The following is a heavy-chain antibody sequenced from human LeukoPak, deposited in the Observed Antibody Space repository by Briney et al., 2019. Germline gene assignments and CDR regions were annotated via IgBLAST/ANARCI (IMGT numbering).Heavy chain of an antibody. V-gene: IGHV3-30*18. CDR3: AKSGGVTTTLGY. Sequence: GGSLRLSCAASGFTFSRYGMHWVRQAPGKGLEWVAVISYDGSNKYYADSVKGRFAISRDNSKNTLYLQMNSLRAEDTAVYYCAKSGGVTTTLGYWGQGTLVTVSS. CDR1: GFTFSRYG. CDR2: ISYDGSNK. J-gene: IGHJ4*02. D-gene: IGHD4-17*01.